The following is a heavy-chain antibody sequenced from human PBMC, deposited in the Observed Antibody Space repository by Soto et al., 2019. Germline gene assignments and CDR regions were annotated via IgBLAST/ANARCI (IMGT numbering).Heavy chain of an antibody. V-gene: IGHV3-23*01. J-gene: IGHJ6*02. CDR2: ISGSGGST. D-gene: IGHD6-19*01. Sequence: GGSLRLSCAASGFTFSSYAMSWVRQAPGKGLEWVSAISGSGGSTYYADSVKGRFTISRDNSKNTLYLQMNSLRAEDTAVYYCAKDSFFFPVAGTANYYYGMDVWGQGTTVTVSS. CDR3: AKDSFFFPVAGTANYYYGMDV. CDR1: GFTFSSYA.